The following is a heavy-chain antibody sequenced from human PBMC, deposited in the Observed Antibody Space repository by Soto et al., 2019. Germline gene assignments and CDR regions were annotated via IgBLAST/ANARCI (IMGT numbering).Heavy chain of an antibody. Sequence: SVKVSCKASGGTFSSYAISWVRQAPGQGLEWMGGIIPIFGTANYAQKFQGRVTITADESTSTAYMELSSLRSEDTAVYYCARDYYGSGSYYVWFDPWGQGTLVTVSS. J-gene: IGHJ5*02. CDR3: ARDYYGSGSYYVWFDP. D-gene: IGHD3-10*01. CDR2: IIPIFGTA. CDR1: GGTFSSYA. V-gene: IGHV1-69*13.